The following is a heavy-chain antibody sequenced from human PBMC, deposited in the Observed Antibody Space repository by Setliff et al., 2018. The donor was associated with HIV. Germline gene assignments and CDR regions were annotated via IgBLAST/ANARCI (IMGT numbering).Heavy chain of an antibody. CDR2: ILPTSGGT. D-gene: IGHD1-26*01. Sequence: ASVKVSCKESGYSFTSYHIHWVRQAPGQGLEWMGRILPTSGGTLYAQKFQGRISLIRDTSTKTVYMELSSLRPEDTAVYYCTRVRYGGTYDAFDVWGQGTMVTVSS. J-gene: IGHJ3*01. CDR3: TRVRYGGTYDAFDV. V-gene: IGHV1-46*03. CDR1: GYSFTSYH.